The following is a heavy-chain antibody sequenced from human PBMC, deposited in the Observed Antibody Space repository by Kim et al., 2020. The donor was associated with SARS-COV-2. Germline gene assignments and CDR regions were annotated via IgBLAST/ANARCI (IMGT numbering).Heavy chain of an antibody. Sequence: GGSLRLSCAASGFTFSDYAMNWVRQAPGKGLEWVSCITGSGGTRYYADSAKGRFTVSRDNSKNTLYLQMNSLRAEDTAIYYCAQIYPKTLDLDYYYYAMDVWGQGTSVSVSS. CDR1: GFTFSDYA. J-gene: IGHJ6*02. CDR3: AQIYPKTLDLDYYYYAMDV. CDR2: ITGSGGTR. D-gene: IGHD3-3*01. V-gene: IGHV3-23*01.